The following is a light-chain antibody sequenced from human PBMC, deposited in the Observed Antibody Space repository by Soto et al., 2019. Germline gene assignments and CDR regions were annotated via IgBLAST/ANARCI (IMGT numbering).Light chain of an antibody. CDR1: QSVSSY. V-gene: IGKV3-20*01. J-gene: IGKJ5*01. Sequence: EIVMTQSPATLSVSPGERATLSWSSSQSVSSYLAWYQQKPGQAPRLLIYGASSRATGIPDRFSGSGSGTDFTLTISRLEPEDFAVYYCQQYGSSPPATFGQGTRLEI. CDR3: QQYGSSPPAT. CDR2: GAS.